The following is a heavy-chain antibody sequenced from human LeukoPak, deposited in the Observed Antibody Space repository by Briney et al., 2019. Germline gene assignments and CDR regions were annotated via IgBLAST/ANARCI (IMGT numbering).Heavy chain of an antibody. J-gene: IGHJ5*02. CDR3: ARDDIVVVVAATPGNWFDP. Sequence: PSETLSLTCTVSGGSISSSNYYWGWIRQPPGKGLEWIGSNYYSGSTYYNPSLKSRVTISVDTSKNQFSLKLSSVTAADTAVYYCARDDIVVVVAATPGNWFDPWGQGTLVTVSS. V-gene: IGHV4-39*07. D-gene: IGHD2-15*01. CDR2: NYYSGST. CDR1: GGSISSSNYY.